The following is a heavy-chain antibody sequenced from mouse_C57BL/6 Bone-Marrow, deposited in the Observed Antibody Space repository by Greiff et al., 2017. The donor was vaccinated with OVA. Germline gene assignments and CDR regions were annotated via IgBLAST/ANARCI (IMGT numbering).Heavy chain of an antibody. D-gene: IGHD2-2*01. V-gene: IGHV1-72*01. Sequence: QVHVKQPGAELVKPGASVKLSCKASGYTFTSYWMHWVKQRPGRGLEWIGRIDPNSGGTKYNEKFKSKATLTVDKPSSTAYMQLSSLTSEDSAVYYCARPFYYGYDGWFAYWGQGTLVTVSA. CDR1: GYTFTSYW. CDR3: ARPFYYGYDGWFAY. J-gene: IGHJ3*01. CDR2: IDPNSGGT.